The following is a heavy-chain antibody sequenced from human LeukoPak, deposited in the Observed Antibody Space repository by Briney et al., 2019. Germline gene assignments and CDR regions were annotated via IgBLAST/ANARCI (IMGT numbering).Heavy chain of an antibody. D-gene: IGHD3-10*01. J-gene: IGHJ6*02. Sequence: GGSLRLSCAASGFTFSSYSMNWVRQAPGKGLEWVSSISSSSSYIYYADSVKGRFTISRDNAKNSLYLQMNSLRAEDTAVYHCAKDPQQLLWFGELLSLPYGMDVWGQGTTVTVSS. V-gene: IGHV3-21*01. CDR1: GFTFSSYS. CDR3: AKDPQQLLWFGELLSLPYGMDV. CDR2: ISSSSSYI.